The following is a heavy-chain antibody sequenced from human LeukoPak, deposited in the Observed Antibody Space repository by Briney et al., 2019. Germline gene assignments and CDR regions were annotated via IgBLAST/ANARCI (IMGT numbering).Heavy chain of an antibody. CDR2: ISSSGSTI. J-gene: IGHJ4*02. V-gene: IGHV3-11*01. Sequence: GGSLRLSCAASGFTVSDYYMSWIRQAPGEGLEWVSYISSSGSTIYYADSVKGRFTISRDNAKNSLYLQMNSLRAEDTAVYYCARDHTPASMVLDYWGQGTLVTVSS. CDR3: ARDHTPASMVLDY. D-gene: IGHD3-10*01. CDR1: GFTVSDYY.